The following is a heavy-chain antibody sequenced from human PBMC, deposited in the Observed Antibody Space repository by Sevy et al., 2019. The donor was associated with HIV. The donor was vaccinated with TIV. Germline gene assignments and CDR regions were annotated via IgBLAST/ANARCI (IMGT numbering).Heavy chain of an antibody. CDR1: GFTFSSYS. V-gene: IGHV3-21*01. CDR2: ISSSSSYI. J-gene: IGHJ5*02. Sequence: GGSLRLSCAASGFTFSSYSMNWVRQAPGKGLEWVSSISSSSSYIYYADSVKGRFTISRDNAKNSLYLQMNSLRAEDTAVYYCARLERGYSYGYRGGWFDPWGQRTLVTVSS. D-gene: IGHD5-18*01. CDR3: ARLERGYSYGYRGGWFDP.